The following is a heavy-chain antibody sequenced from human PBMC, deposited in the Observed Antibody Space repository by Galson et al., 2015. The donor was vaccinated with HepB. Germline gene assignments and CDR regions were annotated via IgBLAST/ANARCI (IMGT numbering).Heavy chain of an antibody. Sequence: SLRLSCAASGFTFSSYAMSWVRQAPGKGLGWVSAISGSGGSTYYADSVKGRFTISRDNSKNTLYLQMNSLRAEDTAVYYCAKWEQWLVQGYWGQGTLVTVSS. CDR3: AKWEQWLVQGY. J-gene: IGHJ4*02. V-gene: IGHV3-23*01. CDR2: ISGSGGST. D-gene: IGHD6-19*01. CDR1: GFTFSSYA.